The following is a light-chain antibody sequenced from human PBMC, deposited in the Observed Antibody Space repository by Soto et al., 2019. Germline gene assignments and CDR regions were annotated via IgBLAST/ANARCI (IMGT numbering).Light chain of an antibody. CDR2: GAS. CDR1: QSVHSN. V-gene: IGKV3-15*01. Sequence: EIVMTQSPATLSLSPGETATLSCRASQSVHSNLAWFQQHPGQAPRLLIYGASSRATGIPVRFSGSGSGTEFTLTISSLQPEDLAVYYCQQYTDWPWWAFGGGTKVDIK. CDR3: QQYTDWPWWA. J-gene: IGKJ4*01.